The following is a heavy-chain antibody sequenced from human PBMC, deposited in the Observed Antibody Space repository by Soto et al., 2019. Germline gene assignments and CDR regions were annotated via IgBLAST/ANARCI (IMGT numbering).Heavy chain of an antibody. Sequence: EVQLVESGGGLVQPGGSLRLSCAASGFTFSSYSMNWVRQAPGKGLEWASYISISSSTIYYADSVKGRFTISRDNAKNSLYLQVNSLRDEDTAVYYCARDGGGSGSYSGGWFDPWGQGTLVTVSS. V-gene: IGHV3-48*02. J-gene: IGHJ5*02. CDR2: ISISSSTI. D-gene: IGHD1-26*01. CDR1: GFTFSSYS. CDR3: ARDGGGSGSYSGGWFDP.